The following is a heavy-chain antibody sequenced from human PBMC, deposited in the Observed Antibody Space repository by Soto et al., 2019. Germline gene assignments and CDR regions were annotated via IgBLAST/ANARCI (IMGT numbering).Heavy chain of an antibody. D-gene: IGHD6-13*01. Sequence: PSETLCLTWTVSGGSISVYYWSWIRQRAGKEMEWVGRVHATECTNYNPSLKSRVTMSIDTSKNQFSLNLGSLTAADTAVYYCARALSSAAGLNFDYWVQGTLVTVSS. CDR1: GGSISVYY. CDR3: ARALSSAAGLNFDY. CDR2: VHATECT. J-gene: IGHJ4*02. V-gene: IGHV4-4*07.